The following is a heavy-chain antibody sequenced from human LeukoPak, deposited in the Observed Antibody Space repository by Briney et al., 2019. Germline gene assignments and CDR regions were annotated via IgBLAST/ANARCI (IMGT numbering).Heavy chain of an antibody. Sequence: SETLSLTCAVYGGSFSGYYWSWIRQPPGKGLEWIGEINHSGSTNYNPSLKSRVTISVDTSKNQFSLKLSSVTAADTAVYYCARRQRRLHHFDYWGQGTLVTVSS. CDR3: ARRQRRLHHFDY. CDR1: GGSFSGYY. CDR2: INHSGST. V-gene: IGHV4-34*01. D-gene: IGHD5-24*01. J-gene: IGHJ4*02.